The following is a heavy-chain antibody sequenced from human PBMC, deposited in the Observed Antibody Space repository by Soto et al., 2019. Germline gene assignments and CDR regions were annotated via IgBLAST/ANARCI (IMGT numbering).Heavy chain of an antibody. D-gene: IGHD1-26*01. V-gene: IGHV3-48*03. J-gene: IGHJ4*02. Sequence: SLRLSCAASGFTFSSYEMNWVRQAPGKGLEWVSFISSSGSSIYYADSVRGRFTISRDNAKNSLYLQMNSLRAEDTAVYYCARGNSISGSYSDYWGLGTLVTVSS. CDR2: ISSSGSSI. CDR3: ARGNSISGSYSDY. CDR1: GFTFSSYE.